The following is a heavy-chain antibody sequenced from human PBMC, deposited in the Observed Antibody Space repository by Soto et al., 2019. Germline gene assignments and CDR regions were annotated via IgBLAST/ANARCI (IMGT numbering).Heavy chain of an antibody. J-gene: IGHJ6*02. CDR3: ARDREAGYNFYYGMDV. CDR2: IYTSASI. CDR1: GADMSTYS. Sequence: SATLSLTCSVSGADMSTYSWTWIRQPAGKGLEWIGRIYTSASINYNPSLKGRVTLSVDTSTNQVSLRLASVTAADTAIYYCARDREAGYNFYYGMDVWGQGTTVTVS. V-gene: IGHV4-4*07. D-gene: IGHD6-19*01.